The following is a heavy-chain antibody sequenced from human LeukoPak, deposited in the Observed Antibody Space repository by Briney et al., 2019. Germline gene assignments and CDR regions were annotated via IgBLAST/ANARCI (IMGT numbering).Heavy chain of an antibody. J-gene: IGHJ4*02. CDR1: GFTFSSYW. CDR2: INSDGSST. CDR3: ATSSGYYLDFDY. D-gene: IGHD3-22*01. V-gene: IGHV3-74*01. Sequence: PGGSLRLSCAASGFTFSSYWMHWVRQAPGKGLVWLSRINSDGSSTSYADSVKGRFTISRDNAKNTLYLQMNSLRAEDTAVYYCATSSGYYLDFDYWGQGTLVTVSS.